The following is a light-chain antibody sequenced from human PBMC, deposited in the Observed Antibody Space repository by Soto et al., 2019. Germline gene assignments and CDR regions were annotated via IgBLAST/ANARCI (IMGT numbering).Light chain of an antibody. CDR2: AAS. V-gene: IGKV1-39*01. CDR3: QQSYSTPTWT. J-gene: IGKJ1*01. Sequence: DIQMTQSPSSLSASVGYRVTITWRASQSISSYLNWYQQKPGKAPKLLIYAASSLQSGVPSRFSGSGSGTDFTLTISSLQPEDFATYYCQQSYSTPTWTFGQGTKVDIK. CDR1: QSISSY.